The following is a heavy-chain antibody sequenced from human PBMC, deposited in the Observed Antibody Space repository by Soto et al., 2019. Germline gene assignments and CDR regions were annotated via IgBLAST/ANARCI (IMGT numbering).Heavy chain of an antibody. CDR2: IYPGDSDT. CDR3: ARRAAVAATGSYYYGLDV. D-gene: IGHD6-19*01. Sequence: ESLKISCQGSGYSFTSYWIAWVRQMPGKGLEWMGIIYPGDSDTRYSPSFQGQVTISADKSISTAYLQWNSLKASDTAMYYCARRAAVAATGSYYYGLDVWGQGTTVTVSS. CDR1: GYSFTSYW. V-gene: IGHV5-51*01. J-gene: IGHJ6*02.